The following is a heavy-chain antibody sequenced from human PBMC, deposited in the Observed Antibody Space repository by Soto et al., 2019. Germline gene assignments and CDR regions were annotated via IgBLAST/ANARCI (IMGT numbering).Heavy chain of an antibody. CDR3: ARLGQLVRVGDFDY. CDR2: IYYSGST. J-gene: IGHJ4*02. Sequence: QVQLQESGPGLVKPSQTLSLTCTVSVGSISSGGYYWSWIRQHPWKGLEGIGYIYYSGSTYYNPSLTCRVTISVDTSKNPFSLKLSSVTAADTAVYYCARLGQLVRVGDFDYWGQGTLVTVSS. CDR1: VGSISSGGYY. D-gene: IGHD6-6*01. V-gene: IGHV4-31*03.